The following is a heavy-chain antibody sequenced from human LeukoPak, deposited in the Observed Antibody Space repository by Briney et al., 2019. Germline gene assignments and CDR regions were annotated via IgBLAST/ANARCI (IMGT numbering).Heavy chain of an antibody. CDR1: GITLSNYA. D-gene: IGHD3-22*01. CDR3: AKRGVVIRVILVGFHKEAYYFDS. V-gene: IGHV3-23*01. J-gene: IGHJ4*02. Sequence: GGSLRLSCAVFGITLSNYAMTWVRQAPGKGLEGVAGISGSGGGTNYADSVKGRFTISRDNYKNTLYLQMNSLGAEDTAVYFCAKRGVVIRVILVGFHKEAYYFDSWGQGALVTVSS. CDR2: ISGSGGGT.